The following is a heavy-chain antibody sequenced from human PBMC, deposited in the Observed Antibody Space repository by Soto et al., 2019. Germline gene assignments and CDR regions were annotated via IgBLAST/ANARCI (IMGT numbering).Heavy chain of an antibody. Sequence: QVQLQQWGAGLLKSSETLSLTCAVYGGSLSDYYWSWIRQPPGKGLEWIGEINHSRSTNYNPSLKSRGTISGDTSKNQFSLKVSSVTAADTAVYYCARTPRAVAGTAGMDVWGQGTTVTVSS. J-gene: IGHJ6*02. V-gene: IGHV4-34*01. D-gene: IGHD6-19*01. CDR2: INHSRST. CDR3: ARTPRAVAGTAGMDV. CDR1: GGSLSDYY.